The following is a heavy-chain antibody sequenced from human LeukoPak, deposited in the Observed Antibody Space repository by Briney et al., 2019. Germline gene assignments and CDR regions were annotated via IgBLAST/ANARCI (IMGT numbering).Heavy chain of an antibody. CDR3: AKEPELRYFDWLPTYYFDY. CDR2: ISGSGGST. V-gene: IGHV3-23*01. Sequence: GGSLRLSCAASGFTFSSYAMSWVRQAPGKGLECVSAISGSGGSTYYADSVKGRFTISRDNSKNTLYLQMNSLRAEDTAVYYCAKEPELRYFDWLPTYYFDYWGQGTLVTVSS. CDR1: GFTFSSYA. J-gene: IGHJ4*02. D-gene: IGHD3-9*01.